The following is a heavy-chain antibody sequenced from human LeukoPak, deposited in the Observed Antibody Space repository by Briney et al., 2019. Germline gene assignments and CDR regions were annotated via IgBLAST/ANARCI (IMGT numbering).Heavy chain of an antibody. CDR3: ARDSGKDYYGSGSRFDY. V-gene: IGHV1-46*01. CDR1: GYTLTSYY. CDR2: INPSGGST. Sequence: ASVKVSCKASGYTLTSYYMHWVRQAPGQGLEWMGIINPSGGSTSYAQKFQGRVTMTRDTSTSTVYMELSSLRPGDTAVYYCARDSGKDYYGSGSRFDYWSQGTLVTVSS. J-gene: IGHJ4*02. D-gene: IGHD3-10*01.